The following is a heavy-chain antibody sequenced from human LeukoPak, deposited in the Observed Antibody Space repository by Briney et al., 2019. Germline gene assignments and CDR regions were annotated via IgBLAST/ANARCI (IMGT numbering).Heavy chain of an antibody. CDR2: INHSGST. CDR3: ASDSSGYSVVD. J-gene: IGHJ4*02. CDR1: GGSFSGYY. V-gene: IGHV4-34*01. Sequence: SETLSLTCAVYGGSFSGYYWSWIRQPPGKGLEWIGEINHSGSTNYNPSLKSRVTISVDTSKNQFSLKLSSVTAAYTAVYYCASDSSGYSVVDWGQGTLVTVSS. D-gene: IGHD3-22*01.